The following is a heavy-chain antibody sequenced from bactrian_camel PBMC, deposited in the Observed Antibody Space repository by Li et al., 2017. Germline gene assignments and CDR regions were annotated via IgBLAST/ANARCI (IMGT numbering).Heavy chain of an antibody. CDR2: INKGNVT. D-gene: IGHD2*01. J-gene: IGHJ4*01. Sequence: HVQLVESGGGSVQAGGSLRLSCSGSGHSYSSYCVSWFRQVPGKEREAVARINKGNVTSYADSVKGRFTISEDHAENTLYLQMNSLKPEDTGVYYCAAERFYCSGYTTRVDYWGQGTQVTVS. CDR1: GHSYSSYC. CDR3: AAERFYCSGYTTRVDY. V-gene: IGHV3-2*01.